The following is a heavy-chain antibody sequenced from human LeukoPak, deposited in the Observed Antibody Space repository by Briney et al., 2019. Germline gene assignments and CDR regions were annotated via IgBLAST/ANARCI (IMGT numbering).Heavy chain of an antibody. CDR2: VFYSGKT. CDR1: GGSISSYY. J-gene: IGHJ3*02. Sequence: SETLSLTCTVSGGSISSYYWSWIRQSPGKGLEWIGYVFYSGKTDYSPSLRSRVSMSVDTSKNQFSLKVTPVTAADTAVYYCARDTNLRDSFDIWGQGTMVTVSS. V-gene: IGHV4-59*01. CDR3: ARDTNLRDSFDI. D-gene: IGHD2-8*01.